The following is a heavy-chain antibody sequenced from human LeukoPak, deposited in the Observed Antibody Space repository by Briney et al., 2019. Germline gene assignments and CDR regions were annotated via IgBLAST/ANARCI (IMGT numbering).Heavy chain of an antibody. V-gene: IGHV4-4*02. CDR1: GGSISRSNW. CDR2: VYDNGST. Sequence: SGTLSLTCAVSGGSISRSNWWSWVRQSPGKGLEWIGEVYDNGSTNYNPSLKSRVTISVDTSKNQFSLKLSSVTAADTTVYYRARQNFYRYCRSTSCYRPYYYYYMDVWGKGTTVTISS. D-gene: IGHD2-2*01. CDR3: ARQNFYRYCRSTSCYRPYYYYYMDV. J-gene: IGHJ6*03.